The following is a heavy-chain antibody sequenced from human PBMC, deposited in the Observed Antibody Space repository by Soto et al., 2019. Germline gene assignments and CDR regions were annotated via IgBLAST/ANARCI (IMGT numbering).Heavy chain of an antibody. J-gene: IGHJ4*02. CDR3: AKDIGYCSGGSCYSEQPYYFDY. V-gene: IGHV3-23*01. CDR2: ISGSGGST. D-gene: IGHD2-15*01. Sequence: GGSLRLSCAASGFTFSSYAMSWVRQAPGKGLEWVSAISGSGGSTYYADSVKGRFTISRDNSKNTLYLQMNSLRAEDTAVYYCAKDIGYCSGGSCYSEQPYYFDYWGQGTLVTVSS. CDR1: GFTFSSYA.